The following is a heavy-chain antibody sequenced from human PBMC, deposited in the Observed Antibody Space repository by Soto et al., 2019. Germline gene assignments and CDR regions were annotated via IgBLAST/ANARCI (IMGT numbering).Heavy chain of an antibody. V-gene: IGHV3-13*01. J-gene: IGHJ6*02. CDR3: TRKTPPTGMEV. CDR2: FGSGGET. D-gene: IGHD3-9*01. Sequence: EVQLVESGGGLVQPGGSLRLSCAASGFTLSSYDIHWVRQTTGEGLGGVSGFGSGGETNYADSVKARFIISREDGKNSLYLQMNNLRVGDTAVYYCTRKTPPTGMEVWGQGATVTVSS. CDR1: GFTLSSYD.